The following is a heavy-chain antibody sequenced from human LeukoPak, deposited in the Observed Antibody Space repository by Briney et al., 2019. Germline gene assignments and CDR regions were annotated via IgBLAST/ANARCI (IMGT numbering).Heavy chain of an antibody. Sequence: SETLSLTCTVSGGSISSYYWSWIRQPAGKGLEWIGRIYTSGSTNYNPSLKSRVTISVDTSKNQFSLELSSVTAADTAVYYCARRQGSNWVFDYWGQGTLVTVSS. CDR1: GGSISSYY. J-gene: IGHJ4*02. D-gene: IGHD6-13*01. V-gene: IGHV4-4*07. CDR3: ARRQGSNWVFDY. CDR2: IYTSGST.